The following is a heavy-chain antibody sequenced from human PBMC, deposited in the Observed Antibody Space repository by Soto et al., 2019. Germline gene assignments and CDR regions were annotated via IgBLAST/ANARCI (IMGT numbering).Heavy chain of an antibody. CDR2: IIPIFGTA. CDR3: ARVTGTTSHWFDP. Sequence: GASLKVSCKASGGTFSSYAISWVRQAPGQGLEWMGGIIPIFGTANYAQKFQGRVTITADESTSTAYMELSSLRSEDTAVYYCARVTGTTSHWFDPWGQGTLVTVSS. V-gene: IGHV1-69*13. D-gene: IGHD1-7*01. CDR1: GGTFSSYA. J-gene: IGHJ5*02.